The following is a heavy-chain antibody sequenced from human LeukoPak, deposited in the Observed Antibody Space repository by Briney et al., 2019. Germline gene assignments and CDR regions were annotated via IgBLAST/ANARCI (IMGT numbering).Heavy chain of an antibody. J-gene: IGHJ4*02. Sequence: GGSLRLSCAASGFTFSSYGMTWVRQAPGKGLEWVPTISGSGGSTYYADSVKGRFTISRDNSKNTLYLQMNSLRAEDTAVYYCAKEGRYCSGGSCYSGFYWGQGTLVTVSS. D-gene: IGHD2-15*01. CDR1: GFTFSSYG. CDR3: AKEGRYCSGGSCYSGFY. CDR2: ISGSGGST. V-gene: IGHV3-23*01.